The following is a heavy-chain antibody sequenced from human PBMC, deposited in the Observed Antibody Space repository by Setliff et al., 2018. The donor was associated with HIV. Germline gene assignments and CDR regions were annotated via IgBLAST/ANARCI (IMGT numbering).Heavy chain of an antibody. CDR1: GGSISSYY. D-gene: IGHD6-19*01. Sequence: SETLSLTCTVSGGSISSYYWSWIRQPAGKGLEWIGHIYISGSTNYNPSLKSRVTVSVDTSKNQFSLKVSSVAAADTAVYYCARETEAGTFDYWGQGTLVTVSS. V-gene: IGHV4-4*07. J-gene: IGHJ4*02. CDR3: ARETEAGTFDY. CDR2: IYISGST.